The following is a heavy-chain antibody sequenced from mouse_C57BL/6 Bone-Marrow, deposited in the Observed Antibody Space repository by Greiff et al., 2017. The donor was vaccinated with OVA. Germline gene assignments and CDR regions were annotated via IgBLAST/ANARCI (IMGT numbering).Heavy chain of an antibody. CDR3: ARGIYDGYYEGLAY. Sequence: QVQLQQPGAELVKPGASVKLSCKASGYTFTSYWMHWVKQRPGQGLEWIGMIHPNSGSTNYNEKFKSKAKLTVDKSSSTAYMQLSSLTSEDSAVYYCARGIYDGYYEGLAYWGQGTLVTVSA. J-gene: IGHJ3*01. CDR2: IHPNSGST. CDR1: GYTFTSYW. D-gene: IGHD2-3*01. V-gene: IGHV1-64*01.